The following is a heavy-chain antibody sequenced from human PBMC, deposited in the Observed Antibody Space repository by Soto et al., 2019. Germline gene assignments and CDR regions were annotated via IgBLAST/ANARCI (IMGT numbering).Heavy chain of an antibody. V-gene: IGHV4-31*03. CDR2: IHYSGST. Sequence: QVQLQESGPGLVKPSQTLSLTCTVSGGSTRTDGNYWSWIRQHPGKGLGWIGYIHYSGSTYYNPSLRSRVTISVDTSKNQFSLKLSSVTAADTAVYYCARADFGVHEYFDLWGRGTLVTVSS. CDR1: GGSTRTDGNY. D-gene: IGHD3-3*01. CDR3: ARADFGVHEYFDL. J-gene: IGHJ2*01.